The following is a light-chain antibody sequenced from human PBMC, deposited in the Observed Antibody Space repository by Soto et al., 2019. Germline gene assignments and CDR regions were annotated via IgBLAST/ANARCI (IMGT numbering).Light chain of an antibody. CDR2: AAS. CDR1: QSVSSSY. V-gene: IGKV3-20*01. Sequence: EIVLTQSRGTLSLSPGERATLSCRANQSVSSSYLAWYQQKPGQAPRLLIYAASSRATGIPDRFSGSGSGTDITLTISRLEPEDFAVYYCQQYGSSSWTFGQGTTVEIK. J-gene: IGKJ1*01. CDR3: QQYGSSSWT.